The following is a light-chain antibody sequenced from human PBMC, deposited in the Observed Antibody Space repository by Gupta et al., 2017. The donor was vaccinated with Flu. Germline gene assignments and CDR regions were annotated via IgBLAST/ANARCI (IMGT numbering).Light chain of an antibody. CDR3: QQDGSSST. Sequence: PGTLSLAPGERPTLSCRASQSVSSSYLEWYQQKPGLAPRLLISVASSSANGIPSRFSGSGSGTDFTLTSSRRESEDFAVYYWQQDGSSSTFGQGTKVEIK. CDR2: VAS. V-gene: IGKV3-20*01. CDR1: QSVSSSY. J-gene: IGKJ2*01.